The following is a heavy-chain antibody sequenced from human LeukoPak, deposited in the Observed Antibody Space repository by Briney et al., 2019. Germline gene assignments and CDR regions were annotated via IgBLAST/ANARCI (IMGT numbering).Heavy chain of an antibody. CDR1: GGSFSGYY. J-gene: IGHJ5*02. Sequence: SETLSLTCAVYGGSFSGYYWSWIRQPPGKGLEWIGEINHSGSTNYNPSLKSRVTISVDTSKNQFSLKLISVTAADTAVYYCARLGWLYGSGSMNWFDPWGQGTLVTVSS. D-gene: IGHD3-10*01. CDR3: ARLGWLYGSGSMNWFDP. V-gene: IGHV4-34*01. CDR2: INHSGST.